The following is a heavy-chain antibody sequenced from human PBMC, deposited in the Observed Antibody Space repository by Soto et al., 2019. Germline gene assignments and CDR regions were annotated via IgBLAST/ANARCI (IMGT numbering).Heavy chain of an antibody. CDR3: ARSATQLWLPGDY. CDR2: INHSGST. V-gene: IGHV4-34*01. CDR1: GGSFSGYY. Sequence: QVQLQQWGAGLLKPSETLSLTCAVYGGSFSGYYWSWIRQPPGKGLEWIGEINHSGSTNYNPSLKGRVTISVDTSKNQFSLKLSSVTAADTAVYYCARSATQLWLPGDYWGQGTLVTVSS. D-gene: IGHD5-18*01. J-gene: IGHJ4*02.